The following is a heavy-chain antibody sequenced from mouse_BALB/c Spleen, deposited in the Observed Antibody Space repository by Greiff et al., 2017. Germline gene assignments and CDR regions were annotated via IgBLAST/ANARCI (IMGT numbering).Heavy chain of an antibody. D-gene: IGHD4-1*02. CDR1: GFTFSDYY. J-gene: IGHJ3*01. CDR2: ISDGGSYT. Sequence: DVKLVESGGGLVKPGGSLKLSCAASGFTFSDYYMYWVRQTPEKRLEWVATISDGGSYTYYPDSVKGRFTISRDNAKNNLYLQMSSLKSEDTAMYYCARGAPQLGRGFAYWGQGTLVTVSA. CDR3: ARGAPQLGRGFAY. V-gene: IGHV5-4*02.